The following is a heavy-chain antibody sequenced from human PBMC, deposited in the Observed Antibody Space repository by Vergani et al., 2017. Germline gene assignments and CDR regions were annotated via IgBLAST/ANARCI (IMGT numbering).Heavy chain of an antibody. V-gene: IGHV3-33*05. Sequence: QVQLVESGGGVVQPGTSLRLSCEASGFKFSQFGMHWVRQGPGKGLEWVAFISYDGSKTQYADSEKGRVTISRDNSKNTVGLEMSSLRVDDTATYYCARDVWDCSGISCFLRAGEVYYMDVWGQGTTVTVSS. CDR2: ISYDGSKT. J-gene: IGHJ6*03. D-gene: IGHD3-16*01. CDR1: GFKFSQFG. CDR3: ARDVWDCSGISCFLRAGEVYYMDV.